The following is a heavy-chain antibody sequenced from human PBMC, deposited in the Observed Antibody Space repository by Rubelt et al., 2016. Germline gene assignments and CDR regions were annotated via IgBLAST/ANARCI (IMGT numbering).Heavy chain of an antibody. Sequence: PGRSLRLSCAASGFTFSSYAMHWVRQAPGKGLEWVAVISYDGSNKYYADSVKGRFTISRDNSKNTLYLQMNSLRAEDTAVYYCARASGSGSYYNVESREWNDYWGQGTLVTVSS. CDR2: ISYDGSNK. D-gene: IGHD3-10*01. J-gene: IGHJ4*02. CDR3: ARASGSGSYYNVESREWNDY. V-gene: IGHV3-30*04. CDR1: GFTFSSYA.